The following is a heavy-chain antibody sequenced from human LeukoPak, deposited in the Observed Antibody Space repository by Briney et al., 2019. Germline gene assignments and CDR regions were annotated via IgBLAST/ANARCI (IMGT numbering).Heavy chain of an antibody. CDR3: ARVWSSGYTKDY. D-gene: IGHD3-22*01. Sequence: GGSLRLSCAASGFTFSSYSIDWVRQAPGKGLEWLSYISSSSTIYYADSVKGRFTISRDNARNSVYLQMNSLRAEDTAVYYCARVWSSGYTKDYWGQGTLVTVSS. CDR2: ISSSSTI. CDR1: GFTFSSYS. V-gene: IGHV3-48*04. J-gene: IGHJ4*02.